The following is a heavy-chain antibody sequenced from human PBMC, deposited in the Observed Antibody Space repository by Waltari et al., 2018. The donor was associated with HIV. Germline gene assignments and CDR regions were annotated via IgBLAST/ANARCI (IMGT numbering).Heavy chain of an antibody. V-gene: IGHV3-49*03. D-gene: IGHD3-3*01. CDR2: IRSKAYGGTT. Sequence: EVQLVESGGGLVQPGRSLRLSCTASGFTFGDYVMSWFRQAQGKGREWVGFIRSKAYGGTTEYAASVKGRFTISRDDSKSIAYLQMNSLKTEDTAVYYCTRDGLYYDFWSGYPGYWGQGTLVTVSS. CDR1: GFTFGDYV. J-gene: IGHJ4*02. CDR3: TRDGLYYDFWSGYPGY.